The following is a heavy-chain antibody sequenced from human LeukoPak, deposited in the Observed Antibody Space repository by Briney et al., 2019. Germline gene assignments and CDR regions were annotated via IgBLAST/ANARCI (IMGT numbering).Heavy chain of an antibody. CDR2: IYYSGST. CDR1: GGSISSYY. V-gene: IGHV4-59*01. J-gene: IGHJ5*02. CDR3: ARDRAAAGQGWFDP. D-gene: IGHD6-13*01. Sequence: SETLSLTCTVSGGSISSYYWSWIRQPPGKGLVWIGYIYYSGSTNYNPSLKSRVTISVDTSKNQFSLKLSSVTAADTAVYYCARDRAAAGQGWFDPWGQGTLVTVPS.